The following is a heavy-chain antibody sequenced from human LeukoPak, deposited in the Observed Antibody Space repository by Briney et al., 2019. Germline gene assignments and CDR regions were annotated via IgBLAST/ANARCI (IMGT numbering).Heavy chain of an antibody. Sequence: GGSLRLSCAASGFTFSIYAMSWVRQAPGKGLEWVSSISDTGESTYYVDSAKGRFTISRDNSKNTLYPQMNTLGAEDAALYYCAKGYDILTGYFFDYWGQGTLVTVSS. D-gene: IGHD3-9*01. J-gene: IGHJ4*02. CDR2: ISDTGEST. CDR3: AKGYDILTGYFFDY. V-gene: IGHV3-23*01. CDR1: GFTFSIYA.